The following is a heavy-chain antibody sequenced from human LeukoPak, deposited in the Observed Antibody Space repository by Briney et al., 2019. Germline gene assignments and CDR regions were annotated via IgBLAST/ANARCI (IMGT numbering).Heavy chain of an antibody. J-gene: IGHJ4*02. CDR1: GFTVSSNY. Sequence: GGSLRLSCAASGFTVSSNYMSWVRQAPGKGLEWVSVIYSGGSTYYADSVKGRFTISRDNSKNTVYLQMNSLRAEDTAVYYCARESPGILHYWGQGTLVTVSS. CDR3: ARESPGILHY. D-gene: IGHD6-13*01. CDR2: IYSGGST. V-gene: IGHV3-53*01.